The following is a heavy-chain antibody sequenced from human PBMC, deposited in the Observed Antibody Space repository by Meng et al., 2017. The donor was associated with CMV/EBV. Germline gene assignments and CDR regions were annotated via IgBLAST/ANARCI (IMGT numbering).Heavy chain of an antibody. V-gene: IGHV4-39*07. CDR2: IYYSGST. Sequence: SETLSLTCTVSGGSISSSSYYWGWIRQPPGKGLEWIGSIYYSGSTYYNPSLKSRVTISVDTSKNQFSLKLSSVTAADTAVYYCAKVLGFLPPPFDYWGQGTLVTVSS. D-gene: IGHD2-2*03. CDR3: AKVLGFLPPPFDY. J-gene: IGHJ4*02. CDR1: GGSISSSSYY.